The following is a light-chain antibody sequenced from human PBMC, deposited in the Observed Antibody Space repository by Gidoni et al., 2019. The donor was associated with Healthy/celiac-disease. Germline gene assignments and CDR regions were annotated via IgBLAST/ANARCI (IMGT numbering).Light chain of an antibody. CDR1: QSISSY. Sequence: DIQMTQSPSSLSASVGDRVTITCRASQSISSYLNWYQQKPGKAPKLQIYAASSLQSGVPSRFSGSGSETDFTLTISNLQPEDFATCYCQQSYSTPYTFGQXTRLEIK. CDR3: QQSYSTPYT. CDR2: AAS. V-gene: IGKV1-39*01. J-gene: IGKJ2*01.